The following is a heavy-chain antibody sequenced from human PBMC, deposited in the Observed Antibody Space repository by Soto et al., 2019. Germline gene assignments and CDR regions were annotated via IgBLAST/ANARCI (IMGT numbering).Heavy chain of an antibody. Sequence: SETLSLTCTVSGGSISSGGYYWSWIRQHPGKGLEWIGYIYYSGSTYYNPSLKSRVTISVDTSKNQFSLKLSSVTAADTAVYYCARAIVATIAPLNWFDPWGQGTLVTVPQ. J-gene: IGHJ5*02. V-gene: IGHV4-31*03. D-gene: IGHD5-12*01. CDR3: ARAIVATIAPLNWFDP. CDR1: GGSISSGGYY. CDR2: IYYSGST.